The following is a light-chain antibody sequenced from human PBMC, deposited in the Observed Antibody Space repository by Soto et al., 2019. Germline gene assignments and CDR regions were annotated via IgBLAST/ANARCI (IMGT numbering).Light chain of an antibody. V-gene: IGLV1-40*01. CDR1: SSHIGAGYD. J-gene: IGLJ2*01. CDR2: GNN. CDR3: QSLGV. Sequence: QAVVTQPPSVSGAPGQRVTISCTGSSSHIGAGYDVHWYQQLPGTAPKLLIYGNNNRPSGVPDRFSGSKSGTSASLAITGLQAEDEADYYCQSLGVFGGGPKLTVL.